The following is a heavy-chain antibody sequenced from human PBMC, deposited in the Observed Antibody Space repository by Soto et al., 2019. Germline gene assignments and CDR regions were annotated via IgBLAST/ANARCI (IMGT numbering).Heavy chain of an antibody. J-gene: IGHJ4*02. D-gene: IGHD2-8*01. V-gene: IGHV3-11*01. CDR1: GFTFSDYD. CDR2: ISSRSSTI. CDR3: ASGTNGAFFVY. Sequence: QVQLVESGGGLVKPGGSLRLSCAASGFTFSDYDMSWVRQAPGKGLEWVSYISSRSSTIFYADSVKGRFTISRDNVKNSLYLQMNGPRAEDTDVYYCASGTNGAFFVYWGQGILVTVSS.